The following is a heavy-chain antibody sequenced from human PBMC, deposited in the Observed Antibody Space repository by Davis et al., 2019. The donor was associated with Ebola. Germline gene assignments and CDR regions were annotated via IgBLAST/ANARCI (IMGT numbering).Heavy chain of an antibody. J-gene: IGHJ4*02. CDR1: GGSFSGYY. CDR3: ARLRRHIAVAGIPDY. CDR2: INHSGIT. Sequence: MPSETLSLTCAVYGGSFSGYYWSWIRQPPGKGLEWIGEINHSGITNYNPSLKSRVTISVDTSKNQFSLKLSSVTAADTAVYYCARLRRHIAVAGIPDYWGQGTLVTVSS. V-gene: IGHV4-34*01. D-gene: IGHD6-19*01.